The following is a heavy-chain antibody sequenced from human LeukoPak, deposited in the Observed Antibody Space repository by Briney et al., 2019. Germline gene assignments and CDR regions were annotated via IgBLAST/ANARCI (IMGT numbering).Heavy chain of an antibody. Sequence: SETLSLTCTVSGGSISSSSYYWAWIRQPPGKGLEWIGSIYSGGNTYYNPSLKSRVTISVDTSENQLSLKLSSVTATDTAVYYCARRHPPDYWGQGTLVTVSS. CDR1: GGSISSSSYY. V-gene: IGHV4-39*01. CDR3: ARRHPPDY. J-gene: IGHJ4*02. CDR2: IYSGGNT.